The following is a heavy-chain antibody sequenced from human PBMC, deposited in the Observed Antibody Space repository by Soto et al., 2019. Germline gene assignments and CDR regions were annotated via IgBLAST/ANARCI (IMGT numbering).Heavy chain of an antibody. Sequence: QVQLVQSGAEVKKPWSSVKVSCKASGGTFSSYAISWVRQAPGQGLEWMGGIIPIFGTANYAQKFQGRVTITADESTSTAYMELSRLRSEDTPVYYCARSGRGGTYYYCGMDVWGQGTKVTVSS. V-gene: IGHV1-69*01. CDR2: IIPIFGTA. J-gene: IGHJ6*02. CDR3: ARSGRGGTYYYCGMDV. CDR1: GGTFSSYA. D-gene: IGHD1-1*01.